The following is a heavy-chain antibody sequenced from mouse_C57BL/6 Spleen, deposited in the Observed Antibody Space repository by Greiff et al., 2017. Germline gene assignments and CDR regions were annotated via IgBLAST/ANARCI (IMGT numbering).Heavy chain of an antibody. CDR1: GYTFTSYW. J-gene: IGHJ2*01. CDR3: ARYDYDDGFDY. CDR2: IYPGSGST. V-gene: IGHV1-55*01. Sequence: QVQLQQSGAELVKPGASVKMSCKASGYTFTSYWITWVKQRPGQGLEWIGDIYPGSGSTNYNEKFKSKATLTVDTSSSTAYMQLSSLTSEDYAVYYCARYDYDDGFDYWGQGTTLTVSS. D-gene: IGHD2-4*01.